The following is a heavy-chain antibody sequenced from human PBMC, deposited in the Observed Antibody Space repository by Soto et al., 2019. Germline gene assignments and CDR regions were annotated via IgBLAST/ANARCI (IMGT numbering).Heavy chain of an antibody. V-gene: IGHV4-4*02. Sequence: PSEPLSLTCAVSCGSISSSNWCSWVRQPPVKGLEWIGEIYHSGSTNYNPSLKSRVTISVDKSKNQFSLKLSSVTAADTAVYYCVALGYCSSTSCSNWFDPWGQGTLVTVSS. CDR3: VALGYCSSTSCSNWFDP. CDR2: IYHSGST. D-gene: IGHD2-2*01. J-gene: IGHJ5*02. CDR1: CGSISSSNW.